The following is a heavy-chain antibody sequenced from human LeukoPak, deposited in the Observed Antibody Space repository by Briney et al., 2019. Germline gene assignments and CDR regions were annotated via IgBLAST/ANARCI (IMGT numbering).Heavy chain of an antibody. CDR1: GFTVSNNY. J-gene: IGHJ4*02. CDR2: IYSGGGT. Sequence: GGSLRLSCAASGFTVSNNYMSWVRQAPGKGLEWVSVIYSGGGTYYADSVKGRFTISRDNSRNTLYLQMNSLRAEDTAVYYCARASRGYNYGYSDYWGQGTLVTVSS. CDR3: ARASRGYNYGYSDY. V-gene: IGHV3-66*01. D-gene: IGHD5-18*01.